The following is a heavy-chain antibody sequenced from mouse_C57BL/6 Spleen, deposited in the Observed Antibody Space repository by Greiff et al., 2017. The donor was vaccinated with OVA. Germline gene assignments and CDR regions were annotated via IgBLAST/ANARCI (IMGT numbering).Heavy chain of an antibody. Sequence: QVQLQQPGADLVKPGASVKVSCKASGYTFTSYWMPWVKQRPGQGLEWIGRIHPSGSDTNYTQKFKGKATLTVDKSSSTAYMQLSRLTSEDSAFYCCAMGIVSPCAYWGQGTLVTVSA. CDR1: GYTFTSYW. D-gene: IGHD2-10*02. CDR3: AMGIVSPCAY. CDR2: IHPSGSDT. V-gene: IGHV1-74*01. J-gene: IGHJ3*01.